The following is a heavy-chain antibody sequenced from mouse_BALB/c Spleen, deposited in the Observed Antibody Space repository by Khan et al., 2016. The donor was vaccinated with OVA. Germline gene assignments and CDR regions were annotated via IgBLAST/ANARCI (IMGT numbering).Heavy chain of an antibody. V-gene: IGHV1-4*01. CDR2: INPRSSYT. Sequence: QVQLKQSGAELARPGASVKMSCKASGYTFTSNTMHWVKQRPGQGLEWIGYINPRSSYTNYNQKFKDKATLTADKSSSTAYMQLSSLTSEDSAVYYCARRTTEYTNDYWGQGTSVTVSS. D-gene: IGHD2-14*01. CDR3: ARRTTEYTNDY. J-gene: IGHJ4*01. CDR1: GYTFTSNT.